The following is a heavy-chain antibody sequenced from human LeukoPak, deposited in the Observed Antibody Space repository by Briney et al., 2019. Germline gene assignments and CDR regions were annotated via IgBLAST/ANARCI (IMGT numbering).Heavy chain of an antibody. CDR1: GGSISSGGYY. CDR3: ARWETVQGYYFDY. CDR2: IYYSGST. Sequence: SETLSLTCTVSGGSISSGGYYWGWIRQHPXKGLEWIGYIYYSGSTYYNPSLKSRVTISVDTSKNQFSLKLSSVTAADTAVYYCARWETVQGYYFDYWGQGTLVTVSS. D-gene: IGHD1-14*01. V-gene: IGHV4-31*03. J-gene: IGHJ4*02.